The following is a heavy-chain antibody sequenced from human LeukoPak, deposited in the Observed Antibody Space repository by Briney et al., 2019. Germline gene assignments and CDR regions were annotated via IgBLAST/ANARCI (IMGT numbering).Heavy chain of an antibody. CDR2: IYTSGST. CDR3: ASGYDFWSGYYSDY. J-gene: IGHJ4*02. D-gene: IGHD3-3*01. Sequence: SETLSLTCNVSGGSISSGSYYWSWIRQPAGMGLEWIGRIYTSGSTNYNPSLKSRVTISVDTSKNQFSLKLSSVTAADTAVYYCASGYDFWSGYYSDYWGQGTLVTVSS. CDR1: GGSISSGSYY. V-gene: IGHV4-61*02.